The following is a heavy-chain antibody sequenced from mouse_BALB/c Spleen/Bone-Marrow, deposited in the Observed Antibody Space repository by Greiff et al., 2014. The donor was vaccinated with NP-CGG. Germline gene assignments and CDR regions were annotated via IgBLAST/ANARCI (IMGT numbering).Heavy chain of an antibody. Sequence: EVQVVESGGGLVQPGGSLKLSCAASGFTFSNYGMSWVRQTPDKRLEMIATVNVNGDRTYHPDSVKGRFTISRDNAKNTLSLQMSSLKSEDTAMYYCARGYDYSSWFAYWGQGTRSLSLQ. V-gene: IGHV5-6-3*01. J-gene: IGHJ3*01. D-gene: IGHD2-4*01. CDR1: GFTFSNYG. CDR2: VNVNGDRT. CDR3: ARGYDYSSWFAY.